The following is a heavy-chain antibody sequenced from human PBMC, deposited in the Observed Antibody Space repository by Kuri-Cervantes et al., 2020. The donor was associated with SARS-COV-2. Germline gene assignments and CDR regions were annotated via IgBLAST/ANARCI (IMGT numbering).Heavy chain of an antibody. V-gene: IGHV4-4*02. J-gene: IGHJ4*02. CDR2: IYHSGST. CDR1: GGSISSSNW. Sequence: TLSLTCAVSGGSISSSNWWSWVRQPPGKGLEWMGEIYHSGSTNYNPSLKSRVTISVDKSKNQFSLKLSSVTAADTAVHYCARTYSSSSLFYDYWGQGTLVTVSS. CDR3: ARTYSSSSLFYDY. D-gene: IGHD6-6*01.